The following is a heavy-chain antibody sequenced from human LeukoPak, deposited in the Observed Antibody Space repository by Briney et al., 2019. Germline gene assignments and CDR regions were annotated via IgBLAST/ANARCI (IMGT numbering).Heavy chain of an antibody. CDR3: ANGDCRGGRCSSGAH. CDR2: TRDDASKT. CDR1: GFTFRGYG. V-gene: IGHV3-30*02. Sequence: PGGSLRLSCTGSGFTFRGYGMHWVRQAPGKGLEWVAYTRDDASKTWYGGSVKGRFTISRDNSKNTLYLHMNSVRGEDTAMYYCANGDCRGGRCSSGAHWGQGTLVTVSS. D-gene: IGHD2-15*01. J-gene: IGHJ4*02.